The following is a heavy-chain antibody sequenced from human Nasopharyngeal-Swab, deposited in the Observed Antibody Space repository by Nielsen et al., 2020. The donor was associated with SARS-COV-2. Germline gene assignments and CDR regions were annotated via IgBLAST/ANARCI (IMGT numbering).Heavy chain of an antibody. CDR2: INHSGST. CDR1: GWSFSAYY. V-gene: IGHV4-34*01. D-gene: IGHD6-13*01. J-gene: IGHJ4*02. CDR3: SAAGGNY. Sequence: GWSFSAYYWSWIRQPPGKGLEWIGEINHSGSTNYNPSLKSRVTISVDTSKNQFSLKLSSVTAADTAVYYCSAAGGNYWGQGTLVTVSS.